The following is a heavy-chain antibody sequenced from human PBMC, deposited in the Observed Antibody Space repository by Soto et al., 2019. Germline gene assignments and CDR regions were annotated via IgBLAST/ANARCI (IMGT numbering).Heavy chain of an antibody. V-gene: IGHV3-64*01. J-gene: IGHJ4*02. CDR3: ARGVAMVFGVVIQWGTLDY. D-gene: IGHD3-3*01. CDR1: GFTFSSYA. CDR2: ISSNGGST. Sequence: RGSLRLSCAASGFTFSSYAMHWVRQAPGKGLEYVSAISSNGGSTYYANSVKGRFTISRDNSKNTLYLQMGSLRAEDMAVYYCARGVAMVFGVVIQWGTLDYWGQGTLVTVSS.